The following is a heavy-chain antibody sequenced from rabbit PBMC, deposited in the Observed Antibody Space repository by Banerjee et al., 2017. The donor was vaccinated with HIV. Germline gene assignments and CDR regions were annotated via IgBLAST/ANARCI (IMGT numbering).Heavy chain of an antibody. CDR3: ARLDVADAYFDL. D-gene: IGHD2-1*01. V-gene: IGHV1S47*01. Sequence: QEQLVESGGGLVQPGGSLKLSCKASGFDFSSYYMSWVRQAPGKGLEWIGYIDPVFGSTYYANWVNGRFTISLDNAQNTVFLQMTSLTAADTATYFCARLDVADAYFDLWGPGTLVTVS. CDR1: GFDFSSYY. CDR2: IDPVFGST. J-gene: IGHJ4*01.